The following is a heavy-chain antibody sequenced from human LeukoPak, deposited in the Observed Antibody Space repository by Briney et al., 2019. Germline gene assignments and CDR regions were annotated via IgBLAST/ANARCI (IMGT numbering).Heavy chain of an antibody. V-gene: IGHV3-23*01. Sequence: GGSLRLSCAASGFTFSSYAMSWVRQAPGKGLEWASAISGSGGSTYYADSVKGRFTISRDNSKNTLYLQMNSLRAEDTAVYYCAKDQTIFGVVIIPHYFDYWGQGTLVTVSS. CDR1: GFTFSSYA. D-gene: IGHD3-3*01. CDR2: ISGSGGST. J-gene: IGHJ4*02. CDR3: AKDQTIFGVVIIPHYFDY.